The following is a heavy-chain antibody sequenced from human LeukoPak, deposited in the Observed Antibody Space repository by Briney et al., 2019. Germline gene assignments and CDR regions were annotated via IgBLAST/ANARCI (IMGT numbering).Heavy chain of an antibody. CDR3: ARRQRYYYGMDV. J-gene: IGHJ6*02. Sequence: SETLSLTCTVSGGSVSSGSYYWSWIRQPPGKGLEWIGSIYYSGSTYYNPSLKSRVTISVDTSKNQFSLKLSSVTAADTAVYYCARRQRYYYGMDVWGQGTTVTVSS. CDR1: GGSVSSGSYY. V-gene: IGHV4-61*01. CDR2: IYYSGST.